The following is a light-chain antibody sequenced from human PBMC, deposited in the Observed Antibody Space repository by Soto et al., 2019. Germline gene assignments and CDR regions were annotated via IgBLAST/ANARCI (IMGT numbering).Light chain of an antibody. V-gene: IGLV2-14*01. CDR1: SSDIGTYNH. Sequence: QSVLTQPASVSGSPGQSITISCTGSSSDIGTYNHVSWYQQHPGKAPQLIIYEDINRPSGLSSRFSGSKSGNTASLTISGLQAEDEADYFCCSYTTSSTLVCGNGTKVTV. CDR3: CSYTTSSTLV. J-gene: IGLJ1*01. CDR2: EDI.